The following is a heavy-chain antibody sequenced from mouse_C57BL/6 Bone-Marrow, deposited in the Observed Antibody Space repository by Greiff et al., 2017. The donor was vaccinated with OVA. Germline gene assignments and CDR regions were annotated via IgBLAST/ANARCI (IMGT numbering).Heavy chain of an antibody. CDR1: GYAFSSYW. D-gene: IGHD2-1*01. Sequence: VQLQQSGPELVKPGASVKISCKASGYAFSSYWMNWVKQRPGKGLEWIGRIYPGDGDTNYNGKFKGKATLTADKSSNTAYMQLSSLTSEDAEVYGGASAGIYDGTGLAYWGQGTLVTVSA. J-gene: IGHJ3*01. V-gene: IGHV1-82*01. CDR3: ASAGIYDGTGLAY. CDR2: IYPGDGDT.